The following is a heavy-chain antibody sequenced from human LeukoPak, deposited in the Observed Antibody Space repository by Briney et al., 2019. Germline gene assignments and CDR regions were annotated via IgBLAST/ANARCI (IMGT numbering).Heavy chain of an antibody. CDR3: AKAGRDGYTYWGYFGS. J-gene: IGHJ4*02. V-gene: IGHV3-23*01. CDR2: ISGSGDST. Sequence: GGSLRLSCAASGFTFSSYAMTWVRQAPGKGLEWLSAISGSGDSTYYADSVKGRFTISRDTSKNALYLQMNSLRADDTAVYYCAKAGRDGYTYWGYFGSWGQGTLVTVSS. CDR1: GFTFSSYA. D-gene: IGHD5-24*01.